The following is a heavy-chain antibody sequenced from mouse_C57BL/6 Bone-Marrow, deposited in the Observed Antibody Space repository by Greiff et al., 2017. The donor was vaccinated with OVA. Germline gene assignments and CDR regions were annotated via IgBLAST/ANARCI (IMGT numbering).Heavy chain of an antibody. CDR3: ARWLLRRVSAY. CDR1: GYTFTSYW. D-gene: IGHD2-3*01. Sequence: QVQLKQPGAELVKPGASVKMSCKASGYTFTSYWITWVKQRPGQGLEWIGDIYPGSGSTNYNEKFKSKATLTVDTSSSTAYMQLSSLTSEDSAVYYCARWLLRRVSAYWGQGTLVTVSA. J-gene: IGHJ3*01. CDR2: IYPGSGST. V-gene: IGHV1-55*01.